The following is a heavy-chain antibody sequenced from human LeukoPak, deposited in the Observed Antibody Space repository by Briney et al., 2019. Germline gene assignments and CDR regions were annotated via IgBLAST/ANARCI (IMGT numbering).Heavy chain of an antibody. Sequence: GGSLRLSCAASGFTFSSYGMHWVRQAPGKGLEWVAVIWYDGSNKYYADSVKGRFTISRDNSKNTLYLQMNSLRAEDTAVYYCARVGHRKNTYGSGSYVSLSWSAPGGQGTLVTVSS. CDR2: IWYDGSNK. D-gene: IGHD3-10*01. V-gene: IGHV3-33*01. CDR3: ARVGHRKNTYGSGSYVSLSWSAP. CDR1: GFTFSSYG. J-gene: IGHJ5*02.